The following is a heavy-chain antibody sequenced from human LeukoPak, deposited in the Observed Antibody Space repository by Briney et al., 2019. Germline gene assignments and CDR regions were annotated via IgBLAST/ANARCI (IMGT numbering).Heavy chain of an antibody. Sequence: SETLSLTCTVSGGSLSSYYWSLIRQPPGKGLEWIGYIYYSGSTNYNPSLKSRVTISVDTSKNQFSLKLSSVTAADTAVYYCAREGTMITVNAFDIWGQGTMVTVSS. CDR1: GGSLSSYY. J-gene: IGHJ3*02. CDR2: IYYSGST. D-gene: IGHD3-22*01. CDR3: AREGTMITVNAFDI. V-gene: IGHV4-59*01.